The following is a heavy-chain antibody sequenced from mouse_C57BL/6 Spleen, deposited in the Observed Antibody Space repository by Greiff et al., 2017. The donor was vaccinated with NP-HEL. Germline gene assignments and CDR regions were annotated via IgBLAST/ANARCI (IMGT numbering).Heavy chain of an antibody. CDR1: GYTFTSYW. J-gene: IGHJ2*01. V-gene: IGHV1-64*01. Sequence: QVQLQQPGAELVKPGASVKLSCKASGYTFTSYWMHWVKQRPGQGLEWIGMIHPNSGSTNYNEKFKSKATLTVDKSSSTAYMQLSSLTSEDSAVYYCTRVTGWNYFDYWGQGTTLTVSS. CDR3: TRVTGWNYFDY. D-gene: IGHD2-2*01. CDR2: IHPNSGST.